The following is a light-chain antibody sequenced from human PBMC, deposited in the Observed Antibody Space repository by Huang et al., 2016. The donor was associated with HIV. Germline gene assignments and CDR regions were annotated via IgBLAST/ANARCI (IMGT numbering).Light chain of an antibody. J-gene: IGKJ4*01. CDR2: GSS. V-gene: IGKV3-15*01. Sequence: EIVMTQSPATLSVSPGERAPLSCRASQGINSNLAWYQQKPGQAPRLLIYGSSTRATGIPAKISGSGSGKKFTLTISSQQSEDFAVYYCQQYNNWPPLTFGGGTKVEIK. CDR1: QGINSN. CDR3: QQYNNWPPLT.